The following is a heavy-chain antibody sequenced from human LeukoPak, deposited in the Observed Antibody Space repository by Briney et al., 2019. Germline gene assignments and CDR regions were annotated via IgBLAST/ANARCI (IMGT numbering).Heavy chain of an antibody. V-gene: IGHV3-30*18. CDR1: GFTFSSYA. J-gene: IGHJ4*02. D-gene: IGHD6-19*01. CDR3: AKAVSSAWYNLDY. Sequence: GGSLRLSCAASGFTFSSYAMYWVRQAPGKGLEWVVVISYDGSNKYYADSVKGRFTISRDNSKSTLYLQMNSLRAEDTAMYYCAKAVSSAWYNLDYWGQGTLVTVSS. CDR2: ISYDGSNK.